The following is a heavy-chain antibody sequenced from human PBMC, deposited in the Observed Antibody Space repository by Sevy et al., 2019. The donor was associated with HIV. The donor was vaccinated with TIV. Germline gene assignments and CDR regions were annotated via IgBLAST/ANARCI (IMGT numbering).Heavy chain of an antibody. CDR3: ATSSTRMTTATPGAFDI. D-gene: IGHD4-17*01. V-gene: IGHV1-24*01. J-gene: IGHJ3*02. Sequence: ASLKVSCKVSGYTLTELSMHWVRQAPGKGLEWMGGFDPEDGETIYAQKFQGRVTMTEDTSTDTAYMELSSLRSEDTAVYYCATSSTRMTTATPGAFDIWGQGTMVTVSS. CDR1: GYTLTELS. CDR2: FDPEDGET.